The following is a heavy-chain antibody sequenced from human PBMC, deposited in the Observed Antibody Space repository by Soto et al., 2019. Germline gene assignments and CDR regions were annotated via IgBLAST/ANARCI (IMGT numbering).Heavy chain of an antibody. J-gene: IGHJ4*02. V-gene: IGHV4-59*01. CDR2: IYNSGNT. CDR1: GGSIGSYY. CDR3: AREPTYCSSSSCYYYFDY. D-gene: IGHD2-2*01. Sequence: SETLSLTCTVAGGSIGSYYWTLIRQPPGKGLEWIGYIYNSGNTNYNPSLRSRVTISVDTSKNQFSLKLSSVTAADTAVYYCAREPTYCSSSSCYYYFDYWGQGSLVTVSS.